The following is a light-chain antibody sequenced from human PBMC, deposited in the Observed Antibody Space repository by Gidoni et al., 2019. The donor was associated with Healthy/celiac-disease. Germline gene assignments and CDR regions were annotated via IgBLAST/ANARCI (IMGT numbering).Light chain of an antibody. CDR3: NSRDSSGNRVV. V-gene: IGLV3-19*01. CDR1: SLRSYY. J-gene: IGLJ2*01. Sequence: SSELPHDPAGSVALGQTVRITCQGYSLRSYYARCYQQKPGQAPVLVIYGKNNRPSGIPDRFAGSSSGNTDSLTITGAKAEDEADYYCNSRDSSGNRVVFGGGTKLTVL. CDR2: GKN.